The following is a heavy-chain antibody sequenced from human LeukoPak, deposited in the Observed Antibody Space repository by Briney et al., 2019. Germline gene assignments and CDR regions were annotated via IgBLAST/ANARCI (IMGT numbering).Heavy chain of an antibody. J-gene: IGHJ4*02. CDR1: GFTFSSYW. D-gene: IGHD6-19*01. CDR3: ARGGYSSGWYRD. V-gene: IGHV3-53*01. CDR2: VYSGGST. Sequence: GGSLRLSCAASGFTFSSYWIHWVRQAPGKGLEWVSVVYSGGSTYYADSVKGRFTISRDNSKNTLYLQMSSLRAEDTAVYYCARGGYSSGWYRDWGQGTLVTVSS.